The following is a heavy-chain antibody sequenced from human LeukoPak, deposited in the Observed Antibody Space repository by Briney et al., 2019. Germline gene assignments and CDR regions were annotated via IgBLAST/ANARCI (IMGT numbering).Heavy chain of an antibody. Sequence: GSLRLSCAASGFTFSSYAMSWVRQAPGKGLEWVSAISGSGGSTYYADSVKGRFTISRDNSKNTLYLQMNSLRAEDTAVYYCTTTGGSYGAYYMDVWGKGTTVTVSS. D-gene: IGHD1-26*01. CDR3: TTTGGSYGAYYMDV. V-gene: IGHV3-23*01. CDR1: GFTFSSYA. CDR2: ISGSGGST. J-gene: IGHJ6*03.